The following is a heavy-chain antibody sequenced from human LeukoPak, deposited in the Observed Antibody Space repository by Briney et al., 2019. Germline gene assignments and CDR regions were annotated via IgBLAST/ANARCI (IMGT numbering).Heavy chain of an antibody. J-gene: IGHJ4*02. CDR1: GDSISGYY. CDR2: IYYSGST. V-gene: IGHV4-59*08. Sequence: PSETLSLTCNVSGDSISGYYWSWIRQPPGMGLEWIGNIYYSGSTNYNPSLKSRVTISVDSSKNQFSLKLSSVTAADTAVYYCARGGCCYGSDPYFDSWGQGTLVTVSS. CDR3: ARGGCCYGSDPYFDS. D-gene: IGHD5-18*01.